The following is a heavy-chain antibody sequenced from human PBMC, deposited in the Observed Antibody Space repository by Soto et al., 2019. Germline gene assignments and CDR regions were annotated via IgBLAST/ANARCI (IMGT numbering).Heavy chain of an antibody. CDR2: IYSDGTT. Sequence: EVQLVESGGGLVQPGGSLRLSCAASGFTVSSNYMTWVRQAPGKGLEWVSTIYSDGTTYYADSVKGRFTISRDNSKHTLYLQMNSLRAEDTAVYYCARGSSNYNFWGQGTMVTVSS. D-gene: IGHD4-4*01. CDR1: GFTVSSNY. V-gene: IGHV3-53*01. CDR3: ARGSSNYNF. J-gene: IGHJ4*02.